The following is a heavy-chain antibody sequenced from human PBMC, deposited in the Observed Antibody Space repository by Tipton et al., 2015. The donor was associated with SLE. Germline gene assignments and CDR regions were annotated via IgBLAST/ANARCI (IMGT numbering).Heavy chain of an antibody. J-gene: IGHJ6*03. CDR1: GYTLSDYH. CDR2: INRDSGGT. D-gene: IGHD5-12*01. Sequence: QSGPEVKKPGASVEVSCKASGYTLSDYHLHWVRQAPGQGLEWMGWINRDSGGTTYAQKFQGRVSMTRDTSISTAYMQLSRLRPDDPAVYSCARGGEAVTYDGSYYMDVWGKGTAVTVSS. CDR3: ARGGEAVTYDGSYYMDV. V-gene: IGHV1-2*02.